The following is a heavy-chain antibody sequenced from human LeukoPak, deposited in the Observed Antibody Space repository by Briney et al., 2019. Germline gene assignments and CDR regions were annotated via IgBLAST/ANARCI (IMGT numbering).Heavy chain of an antibody. CDR1: GGSISSGDYY. CDR3: ARAWPVFGVAPRFDP. J-gene: IGHJ5*02. D-gene: IGHD3-3*01. CDR2: IYYSGST. Sequence: SQTLSLTCTVSGGSISSGDYYWSWIRQPPGKGLEWIGYIYYSGSTYYNPSLKSRVTISADTSKNQFSLKLSSVTAADTAVYYCARAWPVFGVAPRFDPWGQGTLVTVSS. V-gene: IGHV4-30-4*08.